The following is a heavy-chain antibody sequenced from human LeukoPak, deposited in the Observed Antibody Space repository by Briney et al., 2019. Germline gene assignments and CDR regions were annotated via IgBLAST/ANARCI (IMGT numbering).Heavy chain of an antibody. D-gene: IGHD2-15*01. Sequence: PGGSMRRSCAASGFTFSSYAMSWVRQAPGKGLEWVSAISGSGGSTYYADSVKGRFTISRDNSKNTLYLQMNSLRAEDTAVYYCAKGIDCSGGSCYSARSFGVNYWGQGTLVTVSS. CDR3: AKGIDCSGGSCYSARSFGVNY. V-gene: IGHV3-23*01. J-gene: IGHJ4*02. CDR1: GFTFSSYA. CDR2: ISGSGGST.